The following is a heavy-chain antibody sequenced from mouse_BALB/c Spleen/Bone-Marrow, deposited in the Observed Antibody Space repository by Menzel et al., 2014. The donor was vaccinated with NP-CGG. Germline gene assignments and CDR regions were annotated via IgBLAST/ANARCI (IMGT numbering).Heavy chain of an antibody. V-gene: IGHV1-7*01. CDR2: INPSTGYT. J-gene: IGHJ3*01. CDR3: VYGNYYLAY. D-gene: IGHD2-1*01. CDR1: GYTFTSYW. Sequence: VQLQQSGAELAKPGASVKMSCKASGYTFTSYWMHWVKQRPGQGLEWIGYINPSTGYTEYNQKFKDKATLTADESSSTAYMQLSSLTSEDSAVYYCVYGNYYLAYWGQGTLVTVSA.